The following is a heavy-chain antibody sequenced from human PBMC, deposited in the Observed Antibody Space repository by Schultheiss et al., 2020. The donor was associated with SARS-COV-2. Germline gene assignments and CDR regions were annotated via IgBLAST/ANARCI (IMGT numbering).Heavy chain of an antibody. Sequence: GGSLRLSCAASGFTFSSYSMNWVRQAPGKGLEWVSSISSSSSYIYYADSVKGRFTISRDNAKNSLYLQMNSLRAEDAAVYYCARASDFWTGYYGMDVWGQGTTVTVSS. CDR1: GFTFSSYS. CDR2: ISSSSSYI. V-gene: IGHV3-21*01. J-gene: IGHJ6*02. CDR3: ARASDFWTGYYGMDV. D-gene: IGHD3/OR15-3a*01.